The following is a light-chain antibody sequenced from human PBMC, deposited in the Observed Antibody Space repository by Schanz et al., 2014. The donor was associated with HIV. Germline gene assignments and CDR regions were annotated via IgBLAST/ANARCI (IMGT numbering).Light chain of an antibody. Sequence: QSVLTQPPSASGTPGQRVTISCSGSSSNFRSNTVNWYQQLPGTAPRLLMYANMERPSGVPDRFSGSGSGTSASLAISGLQSEDEADYYCAAWDDSLTGVVFGGGTKLTVL. V-gene: IGLV1-44*01. CDR1: SSNFRSNT. CDR3: AAWDDSLTGVV. J-gene: IGLJ2*01. CDR2: ANM.